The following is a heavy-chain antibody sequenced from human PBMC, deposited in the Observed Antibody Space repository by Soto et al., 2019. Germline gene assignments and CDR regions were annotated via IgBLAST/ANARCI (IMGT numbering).Heavy chain of an antibody. Sequence: GGSLRLSCAASGFTFSSYSMNWVRQAPGKGLEWVSSISSSSSYIYYADSVKGRFTISRDNAKNSLYLQMNSLRAEDTAVYYCARGGYGEPGSFDYWGQGTLVTVSS. D-gene: IGHD5-12*01. V-gene: IGHV3-21*01. J-gene: IGHJ4*02. CDR1: GFTFSSYS. CDR2: ISSSSSYI. CDR3: ARGGYGEPGSFDY.